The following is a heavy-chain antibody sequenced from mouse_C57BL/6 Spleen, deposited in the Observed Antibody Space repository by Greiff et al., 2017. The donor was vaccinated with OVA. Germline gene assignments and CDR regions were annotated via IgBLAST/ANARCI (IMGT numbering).Heavy chain of an antibody. CDR3: ARNGDYDGYFDV. J-gene: IGHJ1*03. CDR2: IWSGGST. Sequence: VMLVESGPGLVQPSQSLSITCTVSGFSLTSYGVHWVRQSPGKGLEWLGVIWSGGSTDYNAAFISRLSISKDNSKSQVFFKMNSLQADDTAIYYCARNGDYDGYFDVWGTGTTVTVSS. V-gene: IGHV2-2*01. D-gene: IGHD2-4*01. CDR1: GFSLTSYG.